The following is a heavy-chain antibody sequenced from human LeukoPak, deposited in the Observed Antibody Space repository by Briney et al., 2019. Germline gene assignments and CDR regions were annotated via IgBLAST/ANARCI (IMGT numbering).Heavy chain of an antibody. V-gene: IGHV3-33*01. D-gene: IGHD4-17*01. CDR1: GFTFSSYG. Sequence: GRSLRLSCAASGFTFSSYGMHWVRQAPGKGLEWVAVIWYDGSNKYYADCVKGRFTISRDNSKNTLYLQMNSLRAEDTAVYYCARDSDYGDYKGGFGYWGQGTLVTVSS. J-gene: IGHJ4*02. CDR3: ARDSDYGDYKGGFGY. CDR2: IWYDGSNK.